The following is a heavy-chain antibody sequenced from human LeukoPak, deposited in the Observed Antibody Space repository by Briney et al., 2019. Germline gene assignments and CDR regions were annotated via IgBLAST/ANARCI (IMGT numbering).Heavy chain of an antibody. D-gene: IGHD1-26*01. J-gene: IGHJ4*02. CDR3: ARIVGASQYFDY. CDR1: GGTFSSYA. Sequence: ASVKVSCKASGGTFSSYAISRVRQAPGQGLEWMGGIIPIFGTANYAQKFQGRVTITTDESTSTAYMELSSLRSEDTAVYYCARIVGASQYFDYWGQGTLVTVSS. V-gene: IGHV1-69*05. CDR2: IIPIFGTA.